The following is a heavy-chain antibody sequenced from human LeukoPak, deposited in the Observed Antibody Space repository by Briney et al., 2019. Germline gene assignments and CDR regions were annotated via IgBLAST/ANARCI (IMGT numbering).Heavy chain of an antibody. CDR3: ARVEGGKMGWFDP. CDR2: IYYSGST. J-gene: IGHJ5*02. Sequence: PSETLSLTCTVSGGSISSSSYYWGWIRQPPGKGLEWIGSIYYSGSTYYNPSLKSRVTISVDTSKNQFSPKLSSVTAADTAVYYCARVEGGKMGWFDPWGQGTLVTVSS. CDR1: GGSISSSSYY. D-gene: IGHD3-16*01. V-gene: IGHV4-39*07.